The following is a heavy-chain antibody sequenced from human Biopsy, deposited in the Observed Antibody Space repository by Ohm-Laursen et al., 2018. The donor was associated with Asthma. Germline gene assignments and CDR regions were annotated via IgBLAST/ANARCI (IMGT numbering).Heavy chain of an antibody. CDR1: GGTFRTYA. D-gene: IGHD3-16*01. Sequence: ASVKVSCKASGGTFRTYAFNWVRQAPGQGLEWMGGIIPMYGVPKVAQKFQGRVTITAVESTSTAYMEMSSLRSEDTAVYYCARVDAIMISGDFYFYSGFDLWGQGTTVRVSS. J-gene: IGHJ6*02. V-gene: IGHV1-69*13. CDR2: IIPMYGVP. CDR3: ARVDAIMISGDFYFYSGFDL.